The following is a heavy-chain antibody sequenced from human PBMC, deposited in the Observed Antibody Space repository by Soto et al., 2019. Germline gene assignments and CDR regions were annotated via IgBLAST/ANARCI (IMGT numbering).Heavy chain of an antibody. V-gene: IGHV4-61*01. Sequence: PSETLSLTCTVSGGSVSSGSYYWSWIRQPPGKGLEWIGYIYYSGSTNYNPSLKSRVTISVDTSKNQFSLKLSSVTAADTAVYYCARAGGYSYGNFFDYWGQGTLVTVSS. D-gene: IGHD5-18*01. CDR3: ARAGGYSYGNFFDY. CDR2: IYYSGST. CDR1: GGSVSSGSYY. J-gene: IGHJ4*02.